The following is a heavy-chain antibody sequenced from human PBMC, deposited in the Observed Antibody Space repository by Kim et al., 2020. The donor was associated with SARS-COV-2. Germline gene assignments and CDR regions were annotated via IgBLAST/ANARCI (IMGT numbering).Heavy chain of an antibody. CDR3: ETYYYGSATFDY. D-gene: IGHD3-10*01. Sequence: YYADSVKGRFTISRGNSKNTLYLQMNRLRAEDTAVYYCETYYYGSATFDYWGQGTLVTVSS. J-gene: IGHJ4*02. V-gene: IGHV3-30*02.